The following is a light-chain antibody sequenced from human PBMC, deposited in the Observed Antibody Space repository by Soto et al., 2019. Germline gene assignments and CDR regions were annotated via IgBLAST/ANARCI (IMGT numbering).Light chain of an antibody. CDR2: INSDGSH. J-gene: IGLJ2*01. Sequence: QSVLTQSPSASASPGASVKLTCTLSSGHTNYAIAWHQQQPEKGPRFLMKINSDGSHSKGDGVPDCFSGSSSGAERYFTISSLQSEDEADYYCQTWGTGIVTFGGGTKLTVL. V-gene: IGLV4-69*01. CDR1: SGHTNYA. CDR3: QTWGTGIVT.